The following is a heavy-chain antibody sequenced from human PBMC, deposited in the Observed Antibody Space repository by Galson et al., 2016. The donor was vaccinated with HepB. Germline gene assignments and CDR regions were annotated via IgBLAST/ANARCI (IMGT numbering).Heavy chain of an antibody. J-gene: IGHJ3*02. CDR2: ISGGSNI. D-gene: IGHD1-26*01. Sequence: SLRLSCAASGLTVSSSHMSWVRQAPGKGLEWVSLISGGSNIYYADSVKGRFTISRDISKNTLYLQMHSLRVEDTAVYYCARDWPNTGSYYDAFDIWGQGTMVTVSS. V-gene: IGHV3-53*01. CDR1: GLTVSSSH. CDR3: ARDWPNTGSYYDAFDI.